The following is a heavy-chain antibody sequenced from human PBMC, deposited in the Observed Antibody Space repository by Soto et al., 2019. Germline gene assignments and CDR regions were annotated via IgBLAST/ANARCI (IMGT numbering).Heavy chain of an antibody. CDR3: ASSPDYGDYEIKDWYFDL. J-gene: IGHJ2*01. Sequence: QVQLQESGPGLVKPSQTLSLTCTVSGGSISSGGYYWSWIRQHPGKGLEWLGYIYYSGSTYYNPSLKSRVTISVYTSKNQFSLKLSSVTAADTAVYYCASSPDYGDYEIKDWYFDLWGRGTLVTVSS. CDR2: IYYSGST. D-gene: IGHD4-17*01. V-gene: IGHV4-31*03. CDR1: GGSISSGGYY.